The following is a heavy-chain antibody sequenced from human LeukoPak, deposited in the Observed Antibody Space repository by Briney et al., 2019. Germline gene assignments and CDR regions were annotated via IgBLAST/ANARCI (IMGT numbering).Heavy chain of an antibody. J-gene: IGHJ5*02. D-gene: IGHD4-17*01. CDR1: GIPFSSFG. CDR3: ARDGTVTAGPFGP. CDR2: IWYDGGNK. Sequence: GRSLRLSCAAPGIPFSSFGMHWLRQAPGKGLEWVAFIWYDGGNKYYADSVKGRFTISRDNSKNTLYLQMNSLTAEDTAVYYCARDGTVTAGPFGPWGGGTLVTVSS. V-gene: IGHV3-33*01.